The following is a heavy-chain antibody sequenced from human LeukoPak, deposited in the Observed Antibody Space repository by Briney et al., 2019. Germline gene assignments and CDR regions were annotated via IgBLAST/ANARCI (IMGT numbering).Heavy chain of an antibody. CDR1: GFTFSSYS. J-gene: IGHJ4*02. CDR2: ISSSSSYI. D-gene: IGHD6-19*01. V-gene: IGHV3-21*01. CDR3: ARTGYSSGWYVGGEDY. Sequence: GGSLRLSCAASGFTFSSYSVNWVRQAPGKGLEWVSSISSSSSYIYYADSVKGRFTISRDNAKNSLYLQMNSLRAEATAVYYCARTGYSSGWYVGGEDYWGQGTLVTVSS.